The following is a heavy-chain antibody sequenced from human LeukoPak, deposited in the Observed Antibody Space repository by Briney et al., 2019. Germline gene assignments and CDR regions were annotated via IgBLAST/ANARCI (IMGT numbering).Heavy chain of an antibody. CDR3: ARSVGAFDI. J-gene: IGHJ3*02. V-gene: IGHV4-39*07. CDR2: IYYSGST. CDR1: GGSISSSSYY. Sequence: PSETLSLTCTVSGGSISSSSYYWGWIRQPPGKGLEWIGSIYYSGSTYYNPPLKSRVTISVDTSKNQFSLKLSSVTAADTAVYYCARSVGAFDIWGQGTMVTVSS.